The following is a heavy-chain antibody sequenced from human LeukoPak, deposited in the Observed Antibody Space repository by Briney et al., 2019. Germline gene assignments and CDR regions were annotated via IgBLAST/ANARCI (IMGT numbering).Heavy chain of an antibody. D-gene: IGHD6-19*01. J-gene: IGHJ3*02. Sequence: ASVKVSCKASGYTFTNFGISWVRQAPGQGLEWMGWINTYKGNTYYAQNFQDRVTMTTDTSTTTGYMELRSLTSDDKAIYYCARAGGWTREDYKDESYHIWGQGTVVTVSS. CDR2: INTYKGNT. CDR3: ARAGGWTREDYKDESYHI. V-gene: IGHV1-18*01. CDR1: GYTFTNFG.